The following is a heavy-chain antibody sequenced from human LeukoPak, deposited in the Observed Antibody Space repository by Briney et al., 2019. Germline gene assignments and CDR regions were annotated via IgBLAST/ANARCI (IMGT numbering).Heavy chain of an antibody. Sequence: SXTLSLTCTVSGGSISSYYWSWIRQPAGKGLEWIGRIYNSGSTNYNPSLKSRVTISVDKSKKQFSLKLSSMPAAETAVYYCARALRDIVVVPAAIRNYYYYYYMDVWGKGTTVTVSS. J-gene: IGHJ6*03. D-gene: IGHD2-2*02. CDR3: ARALRDIVVVPAAIRNYYYYYYMDV. CDR1: GGSISSYY. CDR2: IYNSGST. V-gene: IGHV4-4*07.